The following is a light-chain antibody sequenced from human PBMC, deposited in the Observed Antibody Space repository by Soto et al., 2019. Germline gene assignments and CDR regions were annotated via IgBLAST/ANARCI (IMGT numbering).Light chain of an antibody. J-gene: IGLJ1*01. Sequence: QSALTQPASVSGSPGQSITISCTGTSSDLGGYNFVSWYQHHPGKAPKLMIYRVSNRPSGVSNRFSGSKSGNTASLTISGLQAEDEADYYCCSYTSSSPYVFGTGTKVTVL. CDR2: RVS. CDR3: CSYTSSSPYV. V-gene: IGLV2-14*01. CDR1: SSDLGGYNF.